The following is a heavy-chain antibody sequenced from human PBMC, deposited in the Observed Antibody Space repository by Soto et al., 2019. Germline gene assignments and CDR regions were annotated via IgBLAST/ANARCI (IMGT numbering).Heavy chain of an antibody. Sequence: NPSETLSLTCTVSGGSISSYYWSWIRQPPGKGLEWIGYIYYSGSTNYNPSLKSRVTISVDTSKNQFSLKLSSVTAADTAVYYCARDGGIDSSGYYLLDYWGQGTLVTVSS. CDR1: GGSISSYY. V-gene: IGHV4-59*01. CDR3: ARDGGIDSSGYYLLDY. J-gene: IGHJ4*02. CDR2: IYYSGST. D-gene: IGHD3-22*01.